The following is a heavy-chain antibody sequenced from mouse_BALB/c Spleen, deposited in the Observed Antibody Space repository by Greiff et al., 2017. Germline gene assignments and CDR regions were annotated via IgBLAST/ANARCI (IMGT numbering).Heavy chain of an antibody. CDR1: GFTFSSYG. CDR2: ISSGGSYT. J-gene: IGHJ2*01. D-gene: IGHD2-14*01. CDR3: ASYRYDVFDY. V-gene: IGHV5-6*01. Sequence: EVQVVESGGDLVKPGGSLKLSCAASGFTFSSYGMSWVRQTPDKRLEWVATISSGGSYTYYPDSVKGRFTISRDNAKNTLYLQMSSLKSEDTAMYYCASYRYDVFDYWGQGTTLTVSS.